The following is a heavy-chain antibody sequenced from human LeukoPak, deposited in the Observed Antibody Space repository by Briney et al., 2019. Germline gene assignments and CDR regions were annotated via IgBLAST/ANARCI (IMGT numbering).Heavy chain of an antibody. D-gene: IGHD6-13*01. J-gene: IGHJ5*02. Sequence: ASVKVSCKASGYAFSAYYMHWVRQAPGQGLEWMGWLNPQTGDTHFAQKFQGRVTMTRDTSISTAYMELSRLRSDDTAVYYCARDASSSWPRPNWFDPWGQGTLVTVSS. V-gene: IGHV1-2*02. CDR1: GYAFSAYY. CDR3: ARDASSSWPRPNWFDP. CDR2: LNPQTGDT.